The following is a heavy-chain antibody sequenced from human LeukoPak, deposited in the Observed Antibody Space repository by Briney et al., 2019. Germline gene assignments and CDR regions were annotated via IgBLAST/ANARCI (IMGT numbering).Heavy chain of an antibody. V-gene: IGHV3-64*01. CDR2: ISSNGGST. CDR3: AGGGWFGELLFWEDYYYMDV. CDR1: GFTFSSYA. D-gene: IGHD3-10*01. J-gene: IGHJ6*03. Sequence: PGGSLRLSCAASGFTFSSYAMHWVRQAPGKGLEYVSAISSNGGSTYYANSVKGRFTISRDNSKNTLYLQMGSLRAEDMAVYYCAGGGWFGELLFWEDYYYMDVWGKGTTVTISS.